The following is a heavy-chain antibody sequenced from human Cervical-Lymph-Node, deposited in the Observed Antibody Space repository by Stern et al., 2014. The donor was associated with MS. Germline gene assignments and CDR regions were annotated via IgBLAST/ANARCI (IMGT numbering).Heavy chain of an antibody. CDR3: AKGGIVVVPAAINYYYGMDV. J-gene: IGHJ6*02. Sequence: EVQLVESGGGLVQPGGSLRLSCAASGFTFSSYAMSWVRQAPGKGLEWGSAISGRGGSTYYADSVKGRFTISRDNSKNTLYLQMNSLRAEDTAVYYCAKGGIVVVPAAINYYYGMDVWGQGTTVAVSS. CDR2: ISGRGGST. D-gene: IGHD2-2*01. V-gene: IGHV3-23*04. CDR1: GFTFSSYA.